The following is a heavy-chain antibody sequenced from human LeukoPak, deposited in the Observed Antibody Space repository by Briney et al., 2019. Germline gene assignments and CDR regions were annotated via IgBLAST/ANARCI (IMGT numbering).Heavy chain of an antibody. J-gene: IGHJ3*02. Sequence: GGSLRLSCAASGFTINDYYMNWIRQAPGKGLEWVSYISSSSSYIYYADSVKGRFTISRDNAKNSLYLQMNSLRAEDTAVYYCARDQSPFGYYDSSGSRRAFDIWGQGTMVTVSS. CDR3: ARDQSPFGYYDSSGSRRAFDI. V-gene: IGHV3-11*06. CDR2: ISSSSSYI. CDR1: GFTINDYY. D-gene: IGHD3-22*01.